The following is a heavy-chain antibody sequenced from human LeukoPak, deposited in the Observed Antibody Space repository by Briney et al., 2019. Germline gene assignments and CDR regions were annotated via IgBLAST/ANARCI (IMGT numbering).Heavy chain of an antibody. V-gene: IGHV3-23*01. CDR1: GFTYSTYW. Sequence: GGSLRLSCAASGFTYSTYWMSWVRQAPGKGLEWVSVISGSGGNTYYADSVKGRFTISRDNSKNTLYLQMNSLRAEDTAVYYCAKDDSGSYRKGGLKYNWFDPWGQGTLVTVFS. D-gene: IGHD1-26*01. CDR3: AKDDSGSYRKGGLKYNWFDP. CDR2: ISGSGGNT. J-gene: IGHJ5*02.